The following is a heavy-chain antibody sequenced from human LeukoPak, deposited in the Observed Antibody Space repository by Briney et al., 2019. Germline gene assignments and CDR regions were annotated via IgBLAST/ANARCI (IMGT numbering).Heavy chain of an antibody. CDR2: LSSGDNT. CDR3: AKLFSYGSGGHAFDI. D-gene: IGHD6-19*01. CDR1: GFNVNSYY. V-gene: IGHV3-53*05. J-gene: IGHJ3*02. Sequence: GGSLRLSCAASGFNVNSYYMSWVRQAPGRGLEWVSALSSGDNTHYADSVNGRFTISRDNSKNTLYLQMNSLRAEDTAVYFCAKLFSYGSGGHAFDIWGQGTMVSVSS.